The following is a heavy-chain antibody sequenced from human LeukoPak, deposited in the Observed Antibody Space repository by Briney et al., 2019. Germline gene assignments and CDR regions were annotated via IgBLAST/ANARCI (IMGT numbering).Heavy chain of an antibody. V-gene: IGHV4-59*01. Sequence: SETLSLTCTVSGGSISRYYWSWIRQPPGKGLEWIGFIYYSGSTNYNPSLKSRVTISVDTSKNQFSLKLSSVTAADTAVYYCARAVYRYSSSWYDNWFDPWGQGTLVTVSS. D-gene: IGHD6-13*01. CDR3: ARAVYRYSSSWYDNWFDP. CDR2: IYYSGST. J-gene: IGHJ5*02. CDR1: GGSISRYY.